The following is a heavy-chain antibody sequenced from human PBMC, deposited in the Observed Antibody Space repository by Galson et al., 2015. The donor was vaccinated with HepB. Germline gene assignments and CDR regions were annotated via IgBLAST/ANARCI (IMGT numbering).Heavy chain of an antibody. Sequence: SLRLSCAASGFTFSSYAMSWVRQAPGKGLEWVSAISGSGGSTYYADSVKGRFTISRDNSKNTLYLQMNSLRAEDTAVYYCAKVNIVVVPACGAFDIWGQGTMVTVSS. D-gene: IGHD2-2*01. V-gene: IGHV3-23*01. CDR3: AKVNIVVVPACGAFDI. CDR2: ISGSGGST. J-gene: IGHJ3*02. CDR1: GFTFSSYA.